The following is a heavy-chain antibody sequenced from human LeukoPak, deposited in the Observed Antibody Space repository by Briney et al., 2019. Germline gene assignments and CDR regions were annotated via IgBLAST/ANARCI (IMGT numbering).Heavy chain of an antibody. CDR2: INPNSGGT. Sequence: ASVKVSCKASGYTFTGYFMHWVRQAPGQGLEWMGWINPNSGGTNYAQKFQGRVTMTGDTSISTAYMELSRLRSDDTAVYYCAINVYGSGSPFYWFDPWGQGTLVTVSS. V-gene: IGHV1-2*02. D-gene: IGHD3-10*01. CDR1: GYTFTGYF. J-gene: IGHJ5*02. CDR3: AINVYGSGSPFYWFDP.